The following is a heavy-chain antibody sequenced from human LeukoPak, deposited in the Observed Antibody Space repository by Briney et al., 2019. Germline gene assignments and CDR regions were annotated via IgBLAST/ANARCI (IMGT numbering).Heavy chain of an antibody. J-gene: IGHJ4*02. CDR1: GFTFGNYW. Sequence: GGSLRLSCVASGFTFGNYWMSWVRQAPGKGLEWVANIKQDGSEKYYVDSVKGRFTISRDNAKNSLYLQMNSLRAEDTAVYYCARALGGGDCHWGQGTLVTVSS. D-gene: IGHD2-21*02. CDR3: ARALGGGDCH. V-gene: IGHV3-7*01. CDR2: IKQDGSEK.